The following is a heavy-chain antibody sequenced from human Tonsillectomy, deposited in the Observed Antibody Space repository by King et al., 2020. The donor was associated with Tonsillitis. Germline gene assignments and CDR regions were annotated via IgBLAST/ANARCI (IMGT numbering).Heavy chain of an antibody. CDR2: IYHSGST. Sequence: QLQESGPGLVKPSETLSLTCTVSGYSISSGYYWGWIRQPPGKGLEWIGSIYHSGSTYYNPSLKSRVTISVNTYKNQFSLKLSSVTAADTAVYYCAREVDTAMITSGDYWGQGTLVTVSS. CDR3: AREVDTAMITSGDY. J-gene: IGHJ4*02. CDR1: GYSISSGYY. V-gene: IGHV4-38-2*02. D-gene: IGHD5-18*01.